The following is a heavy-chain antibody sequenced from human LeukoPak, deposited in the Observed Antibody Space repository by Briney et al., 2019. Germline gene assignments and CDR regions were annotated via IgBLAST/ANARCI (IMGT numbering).Heavy chain of an antibody. CDR1: GYTFTGYD. CDR3: AKLLWFGELLDHYFDY. Sequence: SVKVSCKASGYTFTGYDINWVRQATGQGLEWMGWMNPNSGNTGYAQKFQGRVTMTRNTSISTAYMELSSLRSEDTAVYYCAKLLWFGELLDHYFDYWGQGTLVTVSS. D-gene: IGHD3-10*01. V-gene: IGHV1-8*01. J-gene: IGHJ4*02. CDR2: MNPNSGNT.